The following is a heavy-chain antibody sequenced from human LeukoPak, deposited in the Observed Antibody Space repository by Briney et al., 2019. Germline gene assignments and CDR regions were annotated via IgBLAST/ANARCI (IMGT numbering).Heavy chain of an antibody. D-gene: IGHD1-26*01. CDR1: GFTFSNAW. V-gene: IGHV3-15*01. CDR3: TTDTYSGSSHGGY. J-gene: IGHJ4*02. CDR2: IKSKADGGTT. Sequence: GGSLRLSCAASGFTFSNAWMSWVRQAPGKGLEWVGRIKSKADGGTTDYAAPVKGRFTISRDDSKNTLYLQMNSLKTEDTAVYYCTTDTYSGSSHGGYWGQGTLVTVSS.